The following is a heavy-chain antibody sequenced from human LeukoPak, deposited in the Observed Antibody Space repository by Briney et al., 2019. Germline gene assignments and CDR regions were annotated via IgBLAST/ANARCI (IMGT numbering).Heavy chain of an antibody. V-gene: IGHV3-21*01. Sequence: GGSLRLSCAASGFTFSSYSMNWVRQAPGKGLEWVSSISSSSSYIYYAGSVKGRFTISRDNAKNSLYLQMNSLRAEDTAVYYCAAHYSSSWYYFDYWGQGTLVTVSS. CDR2: ISSSSSYI. J-gene: IGHJ4*02. CDR3: AAHYSSSWYYFDY. D-gene: IGHD6-13*01. CDR1: GFTFSSYS.